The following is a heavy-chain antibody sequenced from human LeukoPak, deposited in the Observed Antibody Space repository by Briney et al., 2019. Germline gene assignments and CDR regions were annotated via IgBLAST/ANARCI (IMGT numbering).Heavy chain of an antibody. Sequence: SETLSLTCTVSGASISNSYWSWIRQPPGRGLEWIAYIHHSGNSNYNPSLKSRLTISVDTSRNQFSLKLSSVTAADTAVYYCAKDRGGGPPPYWGQGTLVTVSS. CDR2: IHHSGNS. J-gene: IGHJ4*02. V-gene: IGHV4-59*12. D-gene: IGHD1-26*01. CDR3: AKDRGGGPPPY. CDR1: GASISNSY.